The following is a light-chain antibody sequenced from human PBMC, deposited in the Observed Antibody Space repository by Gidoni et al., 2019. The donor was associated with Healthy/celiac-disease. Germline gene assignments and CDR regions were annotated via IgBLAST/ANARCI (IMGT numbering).Light chain of an antibody. J-gene: IGKJ4*01. CDR3: QQSYATPLT. CDR1: QSISNY. V-gene: IGKV1-39*01. CDR2: AAS. Sequence: DIHMTQSPSSLSASVGDTVTITCRSSQSISNYLNWYQQKTGKAPKLLIYAASSLQSGVPSRFSGSGAGKGFTLTISSLQTEDLAIYFWQQSYATPLTFGGGTKVEIK.